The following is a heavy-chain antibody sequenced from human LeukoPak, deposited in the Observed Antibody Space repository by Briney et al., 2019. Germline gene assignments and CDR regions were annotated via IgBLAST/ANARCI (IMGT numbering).Heavy chain of an antibody. D-gene: IGHD3-22*01. J-gene: IGHJ3*02. CDR1: GYTFTGYY. V-gene: IGHV1-2*02. CDR3: ARHYYDTSAYPAYYDAFDI. CDR2: INPNSGGT. Sequence: ASVKVSCKASGYTFTGYYMHWVRQAPGQGLEWMGWINPNSGGTNYAQKFQGRVTMTRDTSISTAYMELSRLRSDDTAVYYCARHYYDTSAYPAYYDAFDIWGQGTMVAVSS.